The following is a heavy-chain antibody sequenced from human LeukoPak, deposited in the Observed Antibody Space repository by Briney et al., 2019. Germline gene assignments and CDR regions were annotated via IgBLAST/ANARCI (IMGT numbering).Heavy chain of an antibody. CDR1: GYTFTSYD. CDR3: ARTPGYSSSWYGWSQIRDYCYYMDV. Sequence: ASVKVSCKASGYTFTSYDINWVRQATGQGLEWMGWMNPNSGNTGYAQKFQGRVTMTRNTSISTAYMELSSLRSEDMAVYNCARTPGYSSSWYGWSQIRDYCYYMDVWGKGTTVTVSS. CDR2: MNPNSGNT. V-gene: IGHV1-8*01. D-gene: IGHD6-13*01. J-gene: IGHJ6*03.